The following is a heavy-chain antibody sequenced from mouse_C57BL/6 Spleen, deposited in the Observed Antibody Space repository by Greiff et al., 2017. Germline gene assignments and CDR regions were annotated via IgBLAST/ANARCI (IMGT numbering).Heavy chain of an antibody. Sequence: EVQRVESGGGLVQPGGSLKLSCAASGFTFSDYYMYWVRQTPEKRLEWVAYISNGGGSTYYPDTVKGRFTISRDNAKNTLYLQMSRLKSEDTAMYYCARQHSSSFYAMDYWGQGTSVTVSS. CDR1: GFTFSDYY. CDR2: ISNGGGST. CDR3: ARQHSSSFYAMDY. V-gene: IGHV5-12*01. D-gene: IGHD1-1*01. J-gene: IGHJ4*01.